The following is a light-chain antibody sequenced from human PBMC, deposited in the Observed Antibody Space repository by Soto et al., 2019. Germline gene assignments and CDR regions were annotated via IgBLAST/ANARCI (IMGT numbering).Light chain of an antibody. CDR2: GDS. CDR1: SSNIGAGYD. V-gene: IGLV1-40*01. Sequence: QSVLTQPPSVSGDPGQRVTISCTGSSSNIGAGYDVHWYQHLPGTAPKLLIYGDSNRPSGVPDRFSGSKSGTSASLAITGLQAEDEADYYCQSYDSSLSGDVFGTGTKLTVL. CDR3: QSYDSSLSGDV. J-gene: IGLJ1*01.